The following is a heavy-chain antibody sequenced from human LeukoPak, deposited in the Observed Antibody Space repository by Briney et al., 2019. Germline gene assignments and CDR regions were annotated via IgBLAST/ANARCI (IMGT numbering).Heavy chain of an antibody. CDR3: ARDGGGYYQGWFDP. CDR2: IWYDGSNK. D-gene: IGHD3-22*01. CDR1: GGSISSSNW. J-gene: IGHJ5*02. Sequence: PSGTLSLTCAVSGGSISSSNWWSWVRQAPGKGLEWVAVIWYDGSNKNYADSVKGRFTISRDNSKNTLYLQMNSLRAEDTAVYYCARDGGGYYQGWFDPWGQGTLVTVSS. V-gene: IGHV3-33*08.